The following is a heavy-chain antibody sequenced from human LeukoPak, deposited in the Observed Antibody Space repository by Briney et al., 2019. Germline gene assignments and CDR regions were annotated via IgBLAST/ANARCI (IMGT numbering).Heavy chain of an antibody. J-gene: IGHJ3*02. Sequence: ASVKVSCKASGYTFTSYYMHWVRQAPGQGLEWMRIINPSGGSTSYAQKFQGRVTMTRDTSTSTVYMELSSLRSEDTAVYYCARRFEFGGLAFDIWGQGTMVTVSS. V-gene: IGHV1-46*01. CDR3: ARRFEFGGLAFDI. D-gene: IGHD3-3*01. CDR1: GYTFTSYY. CDR2: INPSGGST.